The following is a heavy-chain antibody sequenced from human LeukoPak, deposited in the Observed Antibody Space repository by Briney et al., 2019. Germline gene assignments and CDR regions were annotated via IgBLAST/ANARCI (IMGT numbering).Heavy chain of an antibody. V-gene: IGHV1-69*04. Sequence: SVKVSCKASGGTVSSYAISWVRQAPGQGLEWMGRIIPILGIANYAQKFQCRVTITADKSTSTAYMELSSLRSEDTAVYYCAIYGGNVRFDYWGQGTLVTVSS. CDR2: IIPILGIA. J-gene: IGHJ4*02. CDR3: AIYGGNVRFDY. D-gene: IGHD2-15*01. CDR1: GGTVSSYA.